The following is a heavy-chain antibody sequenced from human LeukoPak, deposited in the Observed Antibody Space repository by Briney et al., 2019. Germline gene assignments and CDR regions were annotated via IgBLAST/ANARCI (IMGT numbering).Heavy chain of an antibody. Sequence: KPSGTLSLTCTVSGASISPYYWNWIRQPAGKGLEWIGRLYPSGSSDYNPSLKSRVTMSVDTPKNQFSLKVTSVTAADTAIYYCARDLSGSLYFDYWGQGILVTVSA. CDR2: LYPSGSS. CDR3: ARDLSGSLYFDY. D-gene: IGHD3-10*01. J-gene: IGHJ4*02. V-gene: IGHV4-4*07. CDR1: GASISPYY.